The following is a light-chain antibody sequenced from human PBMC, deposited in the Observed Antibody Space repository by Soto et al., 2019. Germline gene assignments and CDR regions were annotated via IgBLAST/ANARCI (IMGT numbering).Light chain of an antibody. V-gene: IGLV4-60*02. J-gene: IGLJ3*02. CDR2: LEGSGSY. CDR1: SGHSSYI. Sequence: QPVLTQSSSASASLGSSVKLTCTLSSGHSSYIIAWHQQQPGKAPRYLMKLEGSGSYNKGSGVPDRFSGSSSGADRYLTIPNLQFEEEADYYCETWDSNTRVFGGGTKLTVL. CDR3: ETWDSNTRV.